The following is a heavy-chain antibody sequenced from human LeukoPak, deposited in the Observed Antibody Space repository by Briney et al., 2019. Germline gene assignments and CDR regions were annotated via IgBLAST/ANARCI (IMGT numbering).Heavy chain of an antibody. J-gene: IGHJ4*02. D-gene: IGHD4-17*01. Sequence: PGASLRLSCAASGFTFNNYAMNWVRQAPGKGLEWVSVITSSGSTYYADFVKGRFTISRDNSKNTLYLQMNSLRAEDTAIYYCAKDLYGDYDFDCWGRGTLVTVSS. V-gene: IGHV3-23*01. CDR2: ITSSGST. CDR3: AKDLYGDYDFDC. CDR1: GFTFNNYA.